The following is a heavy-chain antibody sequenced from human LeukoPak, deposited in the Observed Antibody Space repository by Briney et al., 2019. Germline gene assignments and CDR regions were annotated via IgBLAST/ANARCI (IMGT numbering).Heavy chain of an antibody. Sequence: SETLSLTCTVSGGSISSSGYYWGWIRQPPEKRLEWVGSVYDTGSTFYNPSLKSRVTTSVDTSKNHFSLNLSSVTAADTAVYYCARHRGRYYDSGSYYYFDYWGQGTLVTVSS. CDR2: VYDTGST. D-gene: IGHD3-10*01. V-gene: IGHV4-39*02. J-gene: IGHJ4*02. CDR3: ARHRGRYYDSGSYYYFDY. CDR1: GGSISSSGYY.